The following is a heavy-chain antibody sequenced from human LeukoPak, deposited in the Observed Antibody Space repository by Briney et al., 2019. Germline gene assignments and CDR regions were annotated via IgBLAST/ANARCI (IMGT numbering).Heavy chain of an antibody. CDR2: INHSGST. Sequence: PSETLSLTCTVYSRSFSDYYWIWVRQPPGKGLEWIGEINHSGSTNYNPYLKSRVTISVDTSKNKFSLKMSSVTAADTAVYYCARGRLQSLDYWGQGTLVTVSS. D-gene: IGHD4-11*01. CDR3: ARGRLQSLDY. CDR1: SRSFSDYY. J-gene: IGHJ4*02. V-gene: IGHV4-34*01.